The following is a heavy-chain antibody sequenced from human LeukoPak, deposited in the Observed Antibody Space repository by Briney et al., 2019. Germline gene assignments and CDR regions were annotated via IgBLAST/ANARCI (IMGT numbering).Heavy chain of an antibody. CDR1: GGSISSSSFY. CDR2: IYYSGST. Sequence: PSETLSFTCTVSGGSISSSSFYWGWIRQPPGKGLEWIGSIYYSGSTYYNPSLKSRVTISVDTSKNHFSLKLSSVTAADTGVYFCASPRGDDSGGYYTWYFHHWGQSILVTVSS. V-gene: IGHV4-39*07. J-gene: IGHJ1*01. CDR3: ASPRGDDSGGYYTWYFHH. D-gene: IGHD3-22*01.